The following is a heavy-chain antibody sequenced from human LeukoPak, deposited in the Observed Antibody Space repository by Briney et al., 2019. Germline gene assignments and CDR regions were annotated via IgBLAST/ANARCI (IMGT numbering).Heavy chain of an antibody. CDR3: ARDNWNYGSSMDV. CDR2: IYYSGST. CDR1: GGSVSSYY. J-gene: IGHJ6*02. D-gene: IGHD1-7*01. Sequence: SETLSLTCTVSGGSVSSYYWSWIRQPPGKGLEWIGYIYYSGSTNYNPSLKSRATISVDTSKNQFSLKLSSVTAADTAVYHCARDNWNYGSSMDVWGQGTTVTVSS. V-gene: IGHV4-59*02.